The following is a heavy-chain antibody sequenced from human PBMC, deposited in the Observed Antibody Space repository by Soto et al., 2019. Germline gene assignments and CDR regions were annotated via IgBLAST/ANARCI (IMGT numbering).Heavy chain of an antibody. V-gene: IGHV1-8*01. CDR3: ARMATFGPLNWFDP. J-gene: IGHJ5*02. Sequence: ASVKVSCKASGYSFTNNDVTWVRQATGQGLEWMGWMNPGSGDTGYAQKFQGRVTMTRDISIATAYMELSSLRSDDTAIYYCARMATFGPLNWFDPWGQGNLVTVSS. CDR2: MNPGSGDT. CDR1: GYSFTNND. D-gene: IGHD3-16*01.